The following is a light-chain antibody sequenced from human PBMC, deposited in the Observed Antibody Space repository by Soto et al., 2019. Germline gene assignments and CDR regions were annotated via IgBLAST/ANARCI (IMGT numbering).Light chain of an antibody. CDR1: SSNIGSNT. CDR3: AAWDDSLNGHV. J-gene: IGLJ1*01. CDR2: SNN. Sequence: QSVLNQPPSASGTPGQRVTISYSGSSSNIGSNTVNWYQQLPGTAPKLLIYSNNQRPSGVPDRFSGSKSGTSASLAISGLQSEDEADYYCAAWDDSLNGHVFGTGTEVTVL. V-gene: IGLV1-44*01.